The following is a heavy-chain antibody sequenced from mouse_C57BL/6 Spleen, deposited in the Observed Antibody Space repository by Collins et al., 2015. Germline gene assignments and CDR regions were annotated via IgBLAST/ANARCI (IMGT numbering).Heavy chain of an antibody. CDR2: IYPGSGST. D-gene: IGHD1-1*01. Sequence: QVQLQRPGAELVKPGASVKMSCKASGYTFTSYWITWVKQRPGQGLEWIGDIYPGSGSTNYNEKFKSKATLTVDTSSSTAYMQLSSLTSEDSAVYYCARRYYGSSYWYFDVWGTGTTVTVSS. CDR1: GYTFTSYW. V-gene: IGHV1-55*01. CDR3: ARRYYGSSYWYFDV. J-gene: IGHJ1*03.